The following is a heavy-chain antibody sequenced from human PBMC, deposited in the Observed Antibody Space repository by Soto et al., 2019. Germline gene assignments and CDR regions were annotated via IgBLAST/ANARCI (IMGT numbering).Heavy chain of an antibody. V-gene: IGHV4-39*01. J-gene: IGHJ5*02. D-gene: IGHD2-21*02. CDR1: GGSISSLGYF. CDR2: IYYSGST. Sequence: LETLSLTCTVSGGSISSLGYFWGWIRQPPGKGLEWIGSIYYSGSTYYNPSLKSRVTVSVDTSKNQFSLKLSSVTAADPAVYYCARHPSDFWFAPGGQETLVTVSS. CDR3: ARHPSDFWFAP.